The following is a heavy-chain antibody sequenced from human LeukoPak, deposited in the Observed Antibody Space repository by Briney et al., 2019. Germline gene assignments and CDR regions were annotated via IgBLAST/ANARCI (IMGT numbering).Heavy chain of an antibody. D-gene: IGHD3-10*01. CDR1: GAILIELS. Sequence: ALVKVSCKVSGAILIELSIHWVRQSPGKGLEWMGGFDSEDGKTKAAQSFLDRVSLTEDTSLATAYMELRSLTSEDTAVYYCVTGSSERDYYESGTYYLGDSWGQGTVVTVSS. J-gene: IGHJ4*02. V-gene: IGHV1-24*01. CDR3: VTGSSERDYYESGTYYLGDS. CDR2: FDSEDGKT.